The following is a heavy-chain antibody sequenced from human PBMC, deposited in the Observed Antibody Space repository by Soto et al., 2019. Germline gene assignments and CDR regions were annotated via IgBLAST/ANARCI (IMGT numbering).Heavy chain of an antibody. CDR3: ARVRYDSGGFDP. CDR2: IYYSGST. CDR1: GGSISSGGCY. Sequence: PLEILSLTCTVSGGSISSGGCYWSWIRQHPGKGLEWIGYIYYSGSTYYNPSLKSRVTISVGTSKNQFSLKLSSVTAADTAVYYCARVRYDSGGFDPWGQGTLVTVSS. V-gene: IGHV4-31*03. J-gene: IGHJ5*02. D-gene: IGHD3-3*01.